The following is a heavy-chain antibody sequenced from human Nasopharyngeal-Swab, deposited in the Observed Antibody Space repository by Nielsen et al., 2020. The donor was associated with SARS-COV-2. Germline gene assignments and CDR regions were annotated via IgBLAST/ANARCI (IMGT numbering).Heavy chain of an antibody. J-gene: IGHJ4*02. D-gene: IGHD3-22*01. CDR3: ARAYYYDSSGYYSLYYFDY. Sequence: KVSCKASGGTFSSYAISWVRQAPGQGLEWMGRIIPILGIANYAQKFQGRVTITADKSTSTAYMELSSLRSEDTAVYYCARAYYYDSSGYYSLYYFDYWGQGTLVTVSS. V-gene: IGHV1-69*04. CDR2: IIPILGIA. CDR1: GGTFSSYA.